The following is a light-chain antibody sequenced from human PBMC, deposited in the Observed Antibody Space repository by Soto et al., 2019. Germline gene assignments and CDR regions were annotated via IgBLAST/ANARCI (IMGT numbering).Light chain of an antibody. CDR3: QHYSYSPQST. CDR1: QSVRNNY. J-gene: IGKJ3*01. V-gene: IGKV3-20*01. CDR2: GAS. Sequence: ELVLTQSPGTLSLSPGERATLSCRASQSVRNNYLAWYQQRPGQAPRPLIYGASQRATGITDRFSGSGSGTDFTITISTLDPEDFAVYDCQHYSYSPQSTSGRRTKVDIK.